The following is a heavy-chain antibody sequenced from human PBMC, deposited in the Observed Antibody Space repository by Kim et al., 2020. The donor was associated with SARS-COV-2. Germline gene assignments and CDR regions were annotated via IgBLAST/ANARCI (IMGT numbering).Heavy chain of an antibody. D-gene: IGHD2-15*01. Sequence: GGSLRLSCAASGFTFSDYYMSWIRQAPGKGLEWVSYITSSSGSTYYTDSVKGRFTISRDNAKNTLYLQMNSLRVDDTAVYFCARDHGSPLWGQGTLVTVSS. CDR3: ARDHGSPL. CDR2: ITSSSGST. CDR1: GFTFSDYY. J-gene: IGHJ4*02. V-gene: IGHV3-11*06.